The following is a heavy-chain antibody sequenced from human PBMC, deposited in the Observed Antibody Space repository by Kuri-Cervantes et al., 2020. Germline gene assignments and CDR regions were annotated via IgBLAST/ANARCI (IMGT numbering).Heavy chain of an antibody. CDR2: IWYDGSNK. CDR3: TTDLMSIGDIVVVPAAEPYGMDV. Sequence: GESLKISCAASGFTFSSYGMHWVRQAPGKGLEWVAVIWYDGSNKYYADSVKGRFTISRDNSKNTLYLQMNSLKTEDTAVYYCTTDLMSIGDIVVVPAAEPYGMDVWGQGTMVTVSS. CDR1: GFTFSSYG. V-gene: IGHV3-33*08. J-gene: IGHJ6*02. D-gene: IGHD2-2*01.